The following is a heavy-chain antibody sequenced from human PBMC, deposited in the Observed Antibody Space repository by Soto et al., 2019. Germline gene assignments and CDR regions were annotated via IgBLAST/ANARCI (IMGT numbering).Heavy chain of an antibody. CDR3: VKHRGSPSGAFDI. Sequence: EVQLLESGGGLVQPGGSLRLSCVASGFTLSTYAMSWVRQAPGKGLEWVSGITGSGGSTYYADSVKGRFTISRDNSKSTLSLHMNIVRAEDTAVYYCVKHRGSPSGAFDIWGQGPMVTVSS. CDR1: GFTLSTYA. CDR2: ITGSGGST. J-gene: IGHJ3*02. V-gene: IGHV3-23*01. D-gene: IGHD2-15*01.